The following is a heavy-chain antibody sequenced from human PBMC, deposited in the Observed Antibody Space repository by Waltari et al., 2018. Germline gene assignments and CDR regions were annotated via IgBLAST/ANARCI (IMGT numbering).Heavy chain of an antibody. Sequence: QVQLVQSGAEVKKPGSSVKVSCKASGGTFSSYAISWVRQAPGQGLEWMGRLLPVLGIANYAPKFQGRVTITADKSTSTAYMELSSLRSEDTAVYYCARDGVPAAIRWDYYYGMDVWGQGTTVTVSS. CDR2: LLPVLGIA. CDR3: ARDGVPAAIRWDYYYGMDV. J-gene: IGHJ6*02. D-gene: IGHD2-2*02. CDR1: GGTFSSYA. V-gene: IGHV1-69*09.